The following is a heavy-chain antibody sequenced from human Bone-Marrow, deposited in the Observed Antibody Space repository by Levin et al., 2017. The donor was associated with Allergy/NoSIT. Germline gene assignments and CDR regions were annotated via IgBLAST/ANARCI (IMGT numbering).Heavy chain of an antibody. D-gene: IGHD5-24*01. CDR1: GGSIRSGGFH. CDR3: AREDGYVFDC. Sequence: ASQTLSLPCTVSGGSIRSGGFHWPWIRQHPGRGLEWLGYISHTGSTYHNSSLKSRLSMSLDRSKNQFSLKLNSVVAADTAVYYCAREDGYVFDCWGQGTLVTVSS. CDR2: ISHTGST. V-gene: IGHV4-31*03. J-gene: IGHJ4*02.